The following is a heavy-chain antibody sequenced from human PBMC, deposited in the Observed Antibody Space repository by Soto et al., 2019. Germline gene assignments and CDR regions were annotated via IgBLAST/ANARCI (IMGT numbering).Heavy chain of an antibody. CDR1: GFSFRSYE. V-gene: IGHV3-48*03. J-gene: IGHJ4*02. CDR2: ISGSGTV. Sequence: HPGGSLRLSCAASGFSFRSYEMNWVRQTPGKGLEWVSYISGSGTVHYADSVKGRFTIPRDSSKNSLFLQMNSLRADDTGIYYCARQREGYQLLFNYFDYWGQGILVTVSS. CDR3: ARQREGYQLLFNYFDY. D-gene: IGHD2-2*01.